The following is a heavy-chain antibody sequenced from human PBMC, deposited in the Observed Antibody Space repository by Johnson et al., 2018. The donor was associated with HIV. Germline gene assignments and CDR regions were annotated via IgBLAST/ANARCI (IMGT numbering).Heavy chain of an antibody. CDR3: AKDWNGRYDSSGYYADAFDI. J-gene: IGHJ3*02. CDR1: GITVGTNY. CDR2: ISGSGGST. V-gene: IGHV3-23*04. Sequence: VQLVESGGGLVQPGGSLRLSCAASGITVGTNYMSWVRQAPGKGLEWVSAISGSGGSTYYADSVKGRFTISRDNAKNSVYLQMNSLRAEDMAVYYCAKDWNGRYDSSGYYADAFDIWGQGTMVTVSS. D-gene: IGHD3-22*01.